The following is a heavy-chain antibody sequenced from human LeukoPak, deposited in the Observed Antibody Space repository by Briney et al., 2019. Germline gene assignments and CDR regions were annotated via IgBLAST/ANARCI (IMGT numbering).Heavy chain of an antibody. CDR3: ARDQSGSYLGAFAF. CDR2: INSDGSST. V-gene: IGHV3-74*01. CDR1: GFTFSTYS. Sequence: PGGSLRLSCAASGFTFSTYSMKWVRQAPGKGLVWVSRINSDGSSTSYADSVKGRFTISRDNAKNTLYLQMNSLRAEDRAVYYCARDQSGSYLGAFAFWGQGTMVTVSS. J-gene: IGHJ3*01. D-gene: IGHD1-26*01.